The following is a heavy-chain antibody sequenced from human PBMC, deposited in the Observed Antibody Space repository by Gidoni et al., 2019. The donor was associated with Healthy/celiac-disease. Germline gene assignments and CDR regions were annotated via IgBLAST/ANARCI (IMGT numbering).Heavy chain of an antibody. J-gene: IGHJ5*02. D-gene: IGHD2-2*01. CDR1: GFTFSDYY. CDR2: ISSSSSYT. CDR3: AREMEDIVVVPAAIEESWFDP. V-gene: IGHV3-11*06. Sequence: QVQLVESGGGLVKPGGSLRLSCAASGFTFSDYYISWSRQAPGKGLEWVSYISSSSSYTNYADSVKGRFTISRDNAKNSLYLQMNSLRAEDTAVYYCAREMEDIVVVPAAIEESWFDPWGQGTLVTVSS.